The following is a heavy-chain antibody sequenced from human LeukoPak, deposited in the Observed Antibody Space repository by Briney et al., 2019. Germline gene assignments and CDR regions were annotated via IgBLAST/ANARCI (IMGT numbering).Heavy chain of an antibody. D-gene: IGHD3-22*01. J-gene: IGHJ4*02. CDR1: GYSFTSYW. CDR3: ARSLVTDSSGYFPSWDFDY. CDR2: IYPGDSDT. Sequence: GESLKISCKGSGYSFTSYWIGWVRQMPGKGLEWMGIIYPGDSDTRYSPSFQGQVTISADKSISTAYLQWSSLKASDTAMYYCARSLVTDSSGYFPSWDFDYWGQGTLVTVSS. V-gene: IGHV5-51*01.